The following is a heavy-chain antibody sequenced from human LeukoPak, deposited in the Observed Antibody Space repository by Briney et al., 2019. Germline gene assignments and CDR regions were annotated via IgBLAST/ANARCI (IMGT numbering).Heavy chain of an antibody. D-gene: IGHD1-26*01. CDR3: ARMSSGSYFGYYYYYMDV. J-gene: IGHJ6*03. CDR1: GFTFSNYW. V-gene: IGHV3-74*01. CDR2: INSDGSST. Sequence: GSLRLSCAASGFTFSNYWMHWVRQAPGKGLVWVSRINSDGSSTSYADSVKGRFTISRDNAKNTLYLQMNSLRAEDTAVYYCARMSSGSYFGYYYYYMDVWGKGTTVTVSS.